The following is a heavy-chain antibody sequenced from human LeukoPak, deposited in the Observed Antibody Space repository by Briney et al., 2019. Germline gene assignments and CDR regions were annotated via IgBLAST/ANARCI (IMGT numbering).Heavy chain of an antibody. CDR2: IYYSGST. D-gene: IGHD1/OR15-1a*01. CDR3: ASLGDRTNWFDP. CDR1: GGSISSSSYY. Sequence: SETLSLTCTVSGGSISSSSYYWGWIRQPPGKGLEWIGSIYYSGSTYYNPSLKSRVTISVDTSKNQFSLKLSSVTAADTAVYYCASLGDRTNWFDPWGQGTLVTVSS. J-gene: IGHJ5*02. V-gene: IGHV4-39*07.